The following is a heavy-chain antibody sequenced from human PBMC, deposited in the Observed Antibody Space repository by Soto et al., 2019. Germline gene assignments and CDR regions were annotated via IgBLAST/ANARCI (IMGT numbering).Heavy chain of an antibody. CDR1: GFTFSSYD. CDR3: ARDGGVGANYYGMDV. Sequence: LRLSCAASGFTFSSYDMHWVRQATGKGPEWVSAIGTAGDTYYPGSVEGRFTISRENAKNSLYLQMNSLRAGDTAVYYCARDGGVGANYYGMDVWGQGTTVTVSS. CDR2: IGTAGDT. V-gene: IGHV3-13*01. J-gene: IGHJ6*02. D-gene: IGHD1-26*01.